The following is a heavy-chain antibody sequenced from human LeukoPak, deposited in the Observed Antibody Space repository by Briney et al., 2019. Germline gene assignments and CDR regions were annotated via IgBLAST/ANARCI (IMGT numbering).Heavy chain of an antibody. Sequence: SETLSLTCAVYGGSFSGYYWSWIRQPPGKGLEWIGEINHSGSTNYNPSLESRVTISVDTSKSQFSVKLSSVTAADTAVYYCAARDVLTGLHDYWGQGTLVTVSS. CDR2: INHSGST. D-gene: IGHD3-9*01. V-gene: IGHV4-34*01. CDR3: AARDVLTGLHDY. CDR1: GGSFSGYY. J-gene: IGHJ4*02.